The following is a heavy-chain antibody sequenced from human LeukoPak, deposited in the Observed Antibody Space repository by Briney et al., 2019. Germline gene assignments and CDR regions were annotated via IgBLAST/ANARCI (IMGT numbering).Heavy chain of an antibody. V-gene: IGHV6-1*01. CDR1: GDSVSSNSAA. J-gene: IGHJ4*02. CDR2: TYYRSKWYT. D-gene: IGHD3-10*01. Sequence: QTLSLTCAISGDSVSSNSAAWIWIRQSPSRGLEWLGRTYYRSKWYTEYAVSVKSRITINPDTSKNQFSLQLSSVNPGDTAVYYCARLGSGSNYWGQGTLVTVSS. CDR3: ARLGSGSNY.